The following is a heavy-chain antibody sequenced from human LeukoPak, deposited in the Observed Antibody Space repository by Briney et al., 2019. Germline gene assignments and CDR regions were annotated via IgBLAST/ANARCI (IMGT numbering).Heavy chain of an antibody. V-gene: IGHV1-69*04. CDR2: IIPFIGIA. Sequence: SVKVSCKASGCTFTSYTISWVRQAPGQGLEWMGRIIPFIGIANYAQKLQGRVTITADKSTSTAYMELSRLRSDDSAVYYCAIEERVGATFDYWGQGTLVTVSS. J-gene: IGHJ4*02. CDR3: AIEERVGATFDY. D-gene: IGHD1-26*01. CDR1: GCTFTSYT.